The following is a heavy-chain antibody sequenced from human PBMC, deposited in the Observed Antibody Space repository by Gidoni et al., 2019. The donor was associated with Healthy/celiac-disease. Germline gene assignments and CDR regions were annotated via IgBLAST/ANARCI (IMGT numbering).Heavy chain of an antibody. Sequence: EVQLVESGGGMVKPGGSLRLSCAASGFTFSSYSMNWVRQAPGKGLEWVSSISSSSSYIYYADSVKGRFTISRDNAKNSLYLQMNSLRAEDTAVYYCARDPPPYYYDSSGYSEAPHSGVLPLTWGQGTLVTVSS. V-gene: IGHV3-21*01. D-gene: IGHD3-22*01. CDR3: ARDPPPYYYDSSGYSEAPHSGVLPLT. CDR1: GFTFSSYS. CDR2: ISSSSSYI. J-gene: IGHJ5*02.